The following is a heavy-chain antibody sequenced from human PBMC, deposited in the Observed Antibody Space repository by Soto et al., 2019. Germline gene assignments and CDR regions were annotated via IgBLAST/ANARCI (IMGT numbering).Heavy chain of an antibody. Sequence: QVQLVQSGAEVKKPGASVKVSCKASGYTFTNFGISWVRQAPGQGLEWMGWISAYNGNTNYAQNXQXXXTXXTDTSTSTAYMELRSLRSDDTAVYYCARGGPPLDYWGQGTLVTVSS. CDR2: ISAYNGNT. CDR1: GYTFTNFG. D-gene: IGHD3-16*01. CDR3: ARGGPPLDY. J-gene: IGHJ4*02. V-gene: IGHV1-18*01.